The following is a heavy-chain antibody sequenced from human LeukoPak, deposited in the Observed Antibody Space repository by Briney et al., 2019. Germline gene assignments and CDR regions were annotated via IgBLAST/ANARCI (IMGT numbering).Heavy chain of an antibody. D-gene: IGHD3-3*01. CDR1: GFTFSSYG. Sequence: PGGSLRLSCAASGFTFSSYGMHWVRQAPGKGLEWVAFIRYDGSNKCYADSVKGRFTISRDNSKNTLYLQMNSLRAEDTAVYYCARMRYDFWSGYSMRGAFDIWGQGTMVTVSS. V-gene: IGHV3-30*02. J-gene: IGHJ3*02. CDR2: IRYDGSNK. CDR3: ARMRYDFWSGYSMRGAFDI.